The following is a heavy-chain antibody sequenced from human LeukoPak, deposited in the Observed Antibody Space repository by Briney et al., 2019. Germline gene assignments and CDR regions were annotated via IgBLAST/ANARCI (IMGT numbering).Heavy chain of an antibody. Sequence: ASVKVSCKASGYTFTSYGISWVRQAPGQGLEWMGWISAYNGNTNYAQKLQGRVTMTTDTSTSTAYMELRSLRSDDTAVYYCAREEGSSSWYYADNWFDPWGQGTLATVSS. CDR2: ISAYNGNT. V-gene: IGHV1-18*01. J-gene: IGHJ5*02. CDR1: GYTFTSYG. CDR3: AREEGSSSWYYADNWFDP. D-gene: IGHD6-13*01.